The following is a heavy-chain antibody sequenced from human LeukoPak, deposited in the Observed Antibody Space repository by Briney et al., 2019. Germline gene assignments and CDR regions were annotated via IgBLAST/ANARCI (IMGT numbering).Heavy chain of an antibody. CDR3: ARDRVWDGYNAVDY. V-gene: IGHV3-21*04. J-gene: IGHJ4*02. Sequence: GGSLRLSCAASGFTVSSNYMSWVRQAPGKGLEWVSSISSSGSYIRYADSVKGRFAISRDNVKNSLYLQMNSLRADDTAVYYCARDRVWDGYNAVDYWGQGTLVTVSS. CDR2: ISSSGSYI. CDR1: GFTVSSNY. D-gene: IGHD5-24*01.